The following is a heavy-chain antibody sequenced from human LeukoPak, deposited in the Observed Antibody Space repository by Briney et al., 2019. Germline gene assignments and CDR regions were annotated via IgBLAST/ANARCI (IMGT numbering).Heavy chain of an antibody. CDR2: IIPIFGTA. D-gene: IGHD3-22*01. V-gene: IGHV1-69*13. CDR1: GGTFSSYA. J-gene: IGHJ5*02. CDR3: ARTYYYDSSGYYYDVGRFDP. Sequence: SVKVSCKASGGTFSSYAISWVRQAPGQGLEWMGGIIPIFGTANYAQKFQGRVTITADESTSTAYMELSSLRSEDTAVYYCARTYYYDSSGYYYDVGRFDPWGQGTLVTVSS.